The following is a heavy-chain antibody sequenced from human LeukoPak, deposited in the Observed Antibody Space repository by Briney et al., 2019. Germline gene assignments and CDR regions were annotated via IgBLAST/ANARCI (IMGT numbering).Heavy chain of an antibody. V-gene: IGHV4-34*01. CDR2: INHSGST. CDR3: ARTLYGSGSYYAFDS. J-gene: IGHJ4*02. D-gene: IGHD3-10*01. CDR1: GGSFSGYY. Sequence: PSETLSLTCAVYGGSFSGYYWSWIRQPPGKGLEWIGEINHSGSTNYNPSPKSRVTISVDTSKTQFSLKLSSVTAADTAVYYCARTLYGSGSYYAFDSWGQGTLVTVSS.